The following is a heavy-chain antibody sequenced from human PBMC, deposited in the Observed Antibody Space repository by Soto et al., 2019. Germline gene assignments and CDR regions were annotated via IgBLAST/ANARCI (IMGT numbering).Heavy chain of an antibody. Sequence: SETLSLTCTVSGGSISSSSYYWGWIRQPPGKGLEWIGSIYYSGSTYYNPSLKSRVTISVDTSKNQFSLKLSSVTAADTAVYYCAREDYYDSSDWRQGTLVTVPQ. CDR2: IYYSGST. CDR3: AREDYYDSSD. V-gene: IGHV4-39*01. D-gene: IGHD3-22*01. CDR1: GGSISSSSYY. J-gene: IGHJ1*01.